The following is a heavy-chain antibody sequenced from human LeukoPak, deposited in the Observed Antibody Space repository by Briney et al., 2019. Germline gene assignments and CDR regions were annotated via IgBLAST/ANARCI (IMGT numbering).Heavy chain of an antibody. D-gene: IGHD3-3*01. CDR2: ISAYNGNT. CDR3: AREPWGYDFWSGPDY. Sequence: ASVKVSCKASGYTFTSYGISWVRQAPGQGLEWMGWISAYNGNTNYAQKLQGRVTMTTDTSTSTAYMELRSLRSDDTAVYYCAREPWGYDFWSGPDYWGQGTLVTVSS. CDR1: GYTFTSYG. J-gene: IGHJ4*02. V-gene: IGHV1-18*01.